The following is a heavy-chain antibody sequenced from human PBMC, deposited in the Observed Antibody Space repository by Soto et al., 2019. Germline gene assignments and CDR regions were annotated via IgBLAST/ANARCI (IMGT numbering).Heavy chain of an antibody. J-gene: IGHJ4*02. CDR2: IYHSGST. CDR3: ARAGGLGAVAADY. V-gene: IGHV4-30-2*01. CDR1: GGSISSGGYS. Sequence: QLQLQESGSGLVKPSQTLSLTCAVSGGSISSGGYSWSWIRQPPGKGLAWIGYIYHSGSTYYNPSLKSRVTISVDRSKTQFSRKLSSVTAADTAVYYCARAGGLGAVAADYWGQGTLVTVSS. D-gene: IGHD6-19*01.